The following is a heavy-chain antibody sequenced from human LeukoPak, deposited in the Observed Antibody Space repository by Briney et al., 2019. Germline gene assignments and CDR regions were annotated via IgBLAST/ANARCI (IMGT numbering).Heavy chain of an antibody. V-gene: IGHV3-23*01. CDR3: AKAGRGYCSSTSCYTNWFDP. CDR2: ISGSGGST. CDR1: GFTFSSYA. Sequence: GGSLRLSCAASGFTFSSYAMSWVRQAPGKGLEWVSAISGSGGSTYYADSVKGRFTISRDNSKNTLYLQMNSLRAEDTAVYYCAKAGRGYCSSTSCYTNWFDPRGQGTLVTVSS. D-gene: IGHD2-2*02. J-gene: IGHJ5*02.